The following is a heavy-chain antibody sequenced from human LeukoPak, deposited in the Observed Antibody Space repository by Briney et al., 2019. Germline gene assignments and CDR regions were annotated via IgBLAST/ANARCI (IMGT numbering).Heavy chain of an antibody. D-gene: IGHD5-18*01. V-gene: IGHV3-48*03. CDR3: ARDLAMVHFDY. CDR1: GFTFSSYE. J-gene: IGHJ4*02. CDR2: ISRSGSTI. Sequence: GGSLRLSCAASGFTFSSYEMNWVRQAPGKGLEWVSYISRSGSTIYYADSVEGRFTISRDNAKNSLYLQMNSLRGEDTAVYYCARDLAMVHFDYWGQGTLVTVSS.